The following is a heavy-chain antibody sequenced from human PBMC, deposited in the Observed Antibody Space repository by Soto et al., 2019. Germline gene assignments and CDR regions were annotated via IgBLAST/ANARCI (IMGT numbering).Heavy chain of an antibody. D-gene: IGHD6-25*01. V-gene: IGHV1-18*04. CDR2: ISGFSGNT. Sequence: QVQLVQSGGEVKKPGASVKVSCKTSGYTFGSYGVTWVRQAPGEGLEWMGWISGFSGNTKYSQKVQDRVTMTLDSSTTTAYMELRSLRSDDTAVYYCARNLGGLAAAVTSPLDYWGQGTLVAVS. CDR3: ARNLGGLAAAVTSPLDY. CDR1: GYTFGSYG. J-gene: IGHJ4*02.